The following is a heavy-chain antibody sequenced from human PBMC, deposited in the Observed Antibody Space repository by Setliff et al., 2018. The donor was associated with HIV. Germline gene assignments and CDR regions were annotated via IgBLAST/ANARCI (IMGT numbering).Heavy chain of an antibody. J-gene: IGHJ4*02. CDR1: GFTFSSYA. V-gene: IGHV3-30*01. Sequence: PGGSLRLSCAASGFTFSSYAMHWVRQAPGKGLEWVAVISYDGSNKYYADSVKGRFTISRDNSKNTLYLQMNSLRAEDTAVYYCARDRGQTRVVVIRYYFDYWGQGTLVTVSS. CDR2: ISYDGSNK. CDR3: ARDRGQTRVVVIRYYFDY. D-gene: IGHD3-22*01.